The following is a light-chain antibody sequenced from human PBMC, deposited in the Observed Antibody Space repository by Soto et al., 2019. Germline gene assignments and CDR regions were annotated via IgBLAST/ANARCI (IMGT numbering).Light chain of an antibody. CDR2: EVN. Sequence: QSALTQPPSASGPPGQSVTISCTGTSSDVGGYNYVSWYQQHPGKAPKLMIYEVNKRSSGVPDRFSGSKSGNTASLTVSGLQAEDEADYYCSSYADSMVIFGGGTKLTVL. CDR3: SSYADSMVI. J-gene: IGLJ2*01. V-gene: IGLV2-8*01. CDR1: SSDVGGYNY.